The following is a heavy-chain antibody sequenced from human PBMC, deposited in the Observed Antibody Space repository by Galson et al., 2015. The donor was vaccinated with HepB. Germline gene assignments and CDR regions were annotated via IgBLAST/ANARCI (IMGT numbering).Heavy chain of an antibody. V-gene: IGHV4-34*01. CDR2: INHSGST. CDR1: GGSFSGYY. D-gene: IGHD1-7*01. CDR3: ARRTGTTPYEYRFDP. Sequence: TLSLTCAVYGGSFSGYYWSWIRQPPGKGLEWIGEINHSGSTNYNPSLKSRVTISVDTSKNQFSLKLSSVTAADTAVYYCARRTGTTPYEYRFDPWGQGTLVTVSS. J-gene: IGHJ5*02.